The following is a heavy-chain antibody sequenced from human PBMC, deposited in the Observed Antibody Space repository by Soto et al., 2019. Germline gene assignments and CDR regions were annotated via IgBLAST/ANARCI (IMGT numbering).Heavy chain of an antibody. J-gene: IGHJ6*02. CDR2: IYHSGST. CDR3: ARIAAAGYEYYYYGMDV. V-gene: IGHV4-4*02. Sequence: SETLSLTCAVSGGSISSSNWWSWVRQPPGKGLEWIGEIYHSGSTNYNPSLKSRVTISVDKSKNQFSLKLSSVTAADTAVYYCARIAAAGYEYYYYGMDVWGQGTTVTVS. D-gene: IGHD6-13*01. CDR1: GGSISSSNW.